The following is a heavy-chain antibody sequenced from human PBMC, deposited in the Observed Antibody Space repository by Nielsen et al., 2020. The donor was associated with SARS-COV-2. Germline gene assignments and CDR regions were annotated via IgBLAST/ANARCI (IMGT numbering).Heavy chain of an antibody. Sequence: SETLSLTCTVSGGSVSSGSYYWSWIRQPPGKGLEWIGYIYYSGSTNYNPSLKSRVTISVDTSKNQFSLKLSSVTAADTAVYYCARGGYSGYETGQYYYDSSGYYYPRYYYYYMDVWGKGTTVTVSS. D-gene: IGHD3-22*01. CDR2: IYYSGST. J-gene: IGHJ6*03. CDR1: GGSVSSGSYY. CDR3: ARGGYSGYETGQYYYDSSGYYYPRYYYYYMDV. V-gene: IGHV4-61*01.